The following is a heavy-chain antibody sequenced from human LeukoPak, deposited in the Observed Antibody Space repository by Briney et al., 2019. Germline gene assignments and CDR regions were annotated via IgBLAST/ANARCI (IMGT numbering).Heavy chain of an antibody. D-gene: IGHD2-2*01. CDR1: GYTFTDYY. CDR3: GRANFRYGSSTPRLCDF. Sequence: ASLKVSCKASGYTFTDYYMHWVRQAPGQGFEWMGWINPNDGDTNYAQKLQGRVTMTRDTSISTAHMEVSRLRSDDTAVYYCGRANFRYGSSTPRLCDFWGQGTLVTVSS. CDR2: INPNDGDT. J-gene: IGHJ4*02. V-gene: IGHV1-2*02.